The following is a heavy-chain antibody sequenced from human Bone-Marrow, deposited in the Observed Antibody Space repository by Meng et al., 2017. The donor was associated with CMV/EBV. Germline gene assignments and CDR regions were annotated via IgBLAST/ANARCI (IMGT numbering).Heavy chain of an antibody. CDR3: ARDPGDFWSAISGYYYGMDF. V-gene: IGHV3-74*01. D-gene: IGHD3-3*01. J-gene: IGHJ6*02. Sequence: GESLKISCAASGFTFSSYWMHWVRQAPGKGLVWVSRINSDGSSTSYADSVKGRFTISRDNAKNTVYLQMNSLRAEDTAVYYCARDPGDFWSAISGYYYGMDFWGPGTTVTVSS. CDR1: GFTFSSYW. CDR2: INSDGSST.